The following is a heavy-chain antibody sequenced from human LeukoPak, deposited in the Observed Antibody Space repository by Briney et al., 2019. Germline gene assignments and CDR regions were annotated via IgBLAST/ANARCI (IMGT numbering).Heavy chain of an antibody. CDR2: IYYTGSA. Sequence: KASETLSLTCTVSGGSISSSSYYWGWIRQPPGKGLEWIGNIYYTGSAYYNPSLKSRVTISVDTSKNQFSLKLSSVTAADTAVYYCARGTSSNWDIYNWFDPWGQGTLVTVSS. D-gene: IGHD6-13*01. CDR3: ARGTSSNWDIYNWFDP. V-gene: IGHV4-39*07. CDR1: GGSISSSSYY. J-gene: IGHJ5*02.